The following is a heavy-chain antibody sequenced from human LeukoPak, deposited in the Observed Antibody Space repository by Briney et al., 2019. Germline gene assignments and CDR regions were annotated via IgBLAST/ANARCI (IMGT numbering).Heavy chain of an antibody. D-gene: IGHD5-24*01. CDR2: IYYSGST. CDR3: ARQGEMATIFSVGY. V-gene: IGHV4-59*05. CDR1: GGSISSYY. Sequence: SETLSLTCTVSGGSISSYYWSWIRQPPGKGLEWIGSIYYSGSTYYNPSLKSRVTISVDTSKNQFSLKLSSVTAADTAVYYCARQGEMATIFSVGYWGQGTLVTVSS. J-gene: IGHJ4*02.